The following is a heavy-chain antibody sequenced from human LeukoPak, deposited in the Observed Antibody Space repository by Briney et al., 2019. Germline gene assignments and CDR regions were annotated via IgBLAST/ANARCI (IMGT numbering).Heavy chain of an antibody. Sequence: GGSLRLSCAASGFTFDDYAMHWVRQAPGKGLEWVSGISWNSGSIGYADSVKGRFTISRDNSKNTLYLQMNSLRAEDTAVYYCAKDLEVTMIVVGMDYWGQGTLVTVSS. D-gene: IGHD3-22*01. CDR3: AKDLEVTMIVVGMDY. CDR1: GFTFDDYA. V-gene: IGHV3-9*01. J-gene: IGHJ4*02. CDR2: ISWNSGSI.